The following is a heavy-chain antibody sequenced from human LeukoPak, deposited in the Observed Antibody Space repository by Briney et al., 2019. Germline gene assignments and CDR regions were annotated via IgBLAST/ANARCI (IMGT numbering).Heavy chain of an antibody. D-gene: IGHD1-20*01. CDR2: INQYGGDK. CDR1: GFTFSSYR. CDR3: AGDIRGTPDY. V-gene: IGHV3-7*01. Sequence: GGSLRLSCAASGFTFSSYRMSWVRQAPGKALEWVANINQYGGDKYYVDSVKGRFTISRDNSKNTLYLQMNSLRAEDTAVYYCAGDIRGTPDYWGQGTLVTVSS. J-gene: IGHJ4*02.